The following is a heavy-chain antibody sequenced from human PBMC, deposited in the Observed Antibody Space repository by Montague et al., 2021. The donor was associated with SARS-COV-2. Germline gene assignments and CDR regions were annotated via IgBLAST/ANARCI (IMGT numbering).Heavy chain of an antibody. D-gene: IGHD6-13*01. Sequence: SETLSLTCTVSGGSISSSSYYWGWIRQPPGKGLEWIGSIYYSGSTYYNPSLKSRVTISVDTSKNQFSLKLSSVTAAGTAVYYCARLGRQQLVRLSGMDVWGQGTTVTVSS. CDR1: GGSISSSSYY. V-gene: IGHV4-39*07. CDR2: IYYSGST. CDR3: ARLGRQQLVRLSGMDV. J-gene: IGHJ6*02.